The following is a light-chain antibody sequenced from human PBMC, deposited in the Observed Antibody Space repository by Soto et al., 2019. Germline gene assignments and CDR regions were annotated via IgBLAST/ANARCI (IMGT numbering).Light chain of an antibody. J-gene: IGKJ3*01. V-gene: IGKV3-11*01. CDR3: QQRSNWPPGIT. Sequence: EIVLTQSPATLSLSPGERATLSCRASQSVSSYLAWYQQKPGQAPRLLIYDASNRATGIPARFSGSGSGTDFTLTISSLEPEDFAVYYCQQRSNWPPGITFGHGTKVDI. CDR1: QSVSSY. CDR2: DAS.